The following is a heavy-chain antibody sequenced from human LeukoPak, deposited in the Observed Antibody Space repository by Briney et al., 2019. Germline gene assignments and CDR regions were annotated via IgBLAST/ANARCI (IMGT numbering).Heavy chain of an antibody. V-gene: IGHV1-2*02. CDR2: INPDNGGT. CDR1: GYTFTGCY. D-gene: IGHD6-13*01. J-gene: IGHJ4*02. CDR3: ARVVDSSSRYYFDY. Sequence: GASVKVSCKASGYTFTGCYMHWVRQAPGQGLVWMGWINPDNGGTAYAQKFQGRVTMTRDPSIGTAYMELSRLRSDDTAVYYCARVVDSSSRYYFDYWGQGTLVTVSS.